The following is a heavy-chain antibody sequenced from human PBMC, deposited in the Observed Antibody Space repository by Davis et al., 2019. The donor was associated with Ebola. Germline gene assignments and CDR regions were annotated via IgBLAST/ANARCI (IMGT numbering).Heavy chain of an antibody. Sequence: SVKVSCKASGGTFSSYAISWVRQAPGQGLEWMGGIIPIFGTANYAQKFQGRVTITADESTSTAYMELSSLRSEDTAVYYCARESAVYQNAFDIWGQGTMVTVSS. J-gene: IGHJ3*02. CDR2: IIPIFGTA. V-gene: IGHV1-69*13. D-gene: IGHD6-13*01. CDR1: GGTFSSYA. CDR3: ARESAVYQNAFDI.